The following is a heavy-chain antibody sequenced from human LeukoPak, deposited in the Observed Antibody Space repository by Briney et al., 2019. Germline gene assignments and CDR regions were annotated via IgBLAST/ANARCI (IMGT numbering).Heavy chain of an antibody. Sequence: SETLSLTCTVSGGSIRSSSYYWGWLRQPPGKGLEWIGSIYYSGSTYYNPSLKSRVTISVDTSKNQFSLKLSSVTAADTAVYYCARQGERPLWFGELGWFDPWGQGTLVTVSS. D-gene: IGHD3-10*01. V-gene: IGHV4-39*01. CDR1: GGSIRSSSYY. CDR2: IYYSGST. CDR3: ARQGERPLWFGELGWFDP. J-gene: IGHJ5*02.